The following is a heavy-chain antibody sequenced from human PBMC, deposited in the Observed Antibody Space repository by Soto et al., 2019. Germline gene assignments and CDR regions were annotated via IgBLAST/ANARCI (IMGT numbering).Heavy chain of an antibody. V-gene: IGHV1-2*02. J-gene: IGHJ5*02. Sequence: ASVKVSCKASGYTFTRYYMHWVRQAPGQGRARMGWINPNSGGTNYAQRFQGGATMSRDTSISTAYMALSGLRSDDTAVYDCARDLRDGYNEPWGQGTLVTVSS. CDR1: GYTFTRYY. CDR2: INPNSGGT. CDR3: ARDLRDGYNEP. D-gene: IGHD5-12*01.